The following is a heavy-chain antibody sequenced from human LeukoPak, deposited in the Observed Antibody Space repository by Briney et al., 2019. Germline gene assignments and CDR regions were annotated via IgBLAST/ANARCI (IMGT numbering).Heavy chain of an antibody. CDR3: ANKGRAAAFDY. V-gene: IGHV1-69*05. CDR2: IIPIFGTA. D-gene: IGHD6-13*01. CDR1: GGTFSSYA. J-gene: IGHJ4*02. Sequence: GASVKVSCKASGGTFSSYAISWVRQAPGQGLEWMGGIIPIFGTANYAQKFQGRVTITTDESTSTAYMELSSLRSEDTAVYYCANKGRAAAFDYWGQGTLVTVSS.